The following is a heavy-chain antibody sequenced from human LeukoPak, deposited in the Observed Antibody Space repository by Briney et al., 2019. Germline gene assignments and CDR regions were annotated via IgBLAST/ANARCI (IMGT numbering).Heavy chain of an antibody. V-gene: IGHV1-18*01. CDR2: ISAYNGNT. D-gene: IGHD5-18*01. J-gene: IGHJ4*02. CDR1: GYTFTSYD. Sequence: GASVKVSCKASGYTFTSYDINWVRQAPGQGLEWMGWISAYNGNTNYAQKLQGRVTMTTDTSTSTAYMELRSLRSDDTAVYYCARDFSDRSGYSYGVDYWGQGTLVTVSS. CDR3: ARDFSDRSGYSYGVDY.